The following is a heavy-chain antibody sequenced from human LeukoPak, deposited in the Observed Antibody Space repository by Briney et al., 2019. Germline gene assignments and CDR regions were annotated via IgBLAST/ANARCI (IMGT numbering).Heavy chain of an antibody. D-gene: IGHD2-15*01. CDR1: GFTFSSYG. Sequence: GGSLRLSCAASGFTFSSYGMDWVRQAPGKGLEWVAVISYDGSNKYYADSVKGRFTISRDNSKNTLYLQMNSLRAEDTAVYYCAKPVHCSGGSCYNYFDYWGQGTLVTVSS. CDR3: AKPVHCSGGSCYNYFDY. CDR2: ISYDGSNK. V-gene: IGHV3-30*18. J-gene: IGHJ4*02.